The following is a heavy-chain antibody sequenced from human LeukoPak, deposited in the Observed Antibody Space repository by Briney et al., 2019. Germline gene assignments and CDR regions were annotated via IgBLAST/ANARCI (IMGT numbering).Heavy chain of an antibody. Sequence: PGRSLRLSCAASGFTFSNYGMHWVRQAPGKGLEWVAVIWYDGSTEYYADSVKGRFTISRDNSKNTLYLQMNSLGAEDTAVYYCAKVGSSDDHDFWGQGTLVTVSS. CDR1: GFTFSNYG. CDR3: AKVGSSDDHDF. J-gene: IGHJ4*02. CDR2: IWYDGSTE. V-gene: IGHV3-33*06. D-gene: IGHD1-26*01.